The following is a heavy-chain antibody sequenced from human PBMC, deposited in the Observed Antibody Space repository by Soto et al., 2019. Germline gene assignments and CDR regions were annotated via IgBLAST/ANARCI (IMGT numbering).Heavy chain of an antibody. CDR3: ARDIGEDYDFWSGYYKAYYYYYYGMDV. D-gene: IGHD3-3*01. J-gene: IGHJ6*02. CDR1: GFTFSSYA. Sequence: HPGGSLSLSCAASGFTFSSYAMHWVRQAPGKGLEWVAVISYDGSNKYYADSVKGRFTISRDNSKNTLYLQMNSLRAEDTAVYYCARDIGEDYDFWSGYYKAYYYYYYGMDVWGQGTTVTVSS. CDR2: ISYDGSNK. V-gene: IGHV3-30-3*01.